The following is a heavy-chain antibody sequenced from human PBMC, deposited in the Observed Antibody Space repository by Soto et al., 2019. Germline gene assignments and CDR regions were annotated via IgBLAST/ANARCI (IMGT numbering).Heavy chain of an antibody. V-gene: IGHV2-5*01. CDR3: AHRPITAPHNWLDP. Sequence: QITLKESGPSLVKPTQTLSLTCTSSGFSLCTSGVGVGWFRQPPGKALEWLALIYWNDDKRYSPYLWSRLTITQDITKIQVFLTMTNMDPVDTATYFCAHRPITAPHNWLDPWGQGTLVTVS. J-gene: IGHJ5*02. CDR2: IYWNDDK. CDR1: GFSLCTSGVG. D-gene: IGHD6-25*01.